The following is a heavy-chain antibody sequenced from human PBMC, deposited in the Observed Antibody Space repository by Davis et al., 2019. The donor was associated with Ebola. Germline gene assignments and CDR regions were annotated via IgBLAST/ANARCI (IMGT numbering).Heavy chain of an antibody. Sequence: PGGSLRLSCTASGFTFSEFWMSWVRQAPGKGLEWVAVISYDGSNKYYADSVKGRFTISRDNSKNTLYLQMNSLRAEDTAVYYCARDWLVATLSYTYLFDYWGQGTLVTVSS. CDR3: ARDWLVATLSYTYLFDY. V-gene: IGHV3-30-3*01. CDR1: GFTFSEFW. D-gene: IGHD5-12*01. CDR2: ISYDGSNK. J-gene: IGHJ4*02.